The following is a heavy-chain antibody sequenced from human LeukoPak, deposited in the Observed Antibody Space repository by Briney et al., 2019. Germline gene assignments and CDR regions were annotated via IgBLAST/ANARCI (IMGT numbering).Heavy chain of an antibody. Sequence: PGGSLRLSCAASGFTFSSYTLNWVRQAPGRGLEWVSSISSGSGVIFYADSVKGRFTISRDNAKNSLYLQMNSLRAEDTAVYYCARGGTGATRDDTFDIWGQGAMVTVSS. CDR2: ISSGSGVI. CDR1: GFTFSSYT. J-gene: IGHJ3*02. D-gene: IGHD1-26*01. V-gene: IGHV3-21*01. CDR3: ARGGTGATRDDTFDI.